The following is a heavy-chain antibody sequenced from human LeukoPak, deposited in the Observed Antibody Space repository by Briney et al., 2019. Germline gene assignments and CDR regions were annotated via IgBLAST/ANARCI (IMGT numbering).Heavy chain of an antibody. CDR3: AKDPGQAGYCSSTSCYGGLDY. CDR2: ISYDGSNK. V-gene: IGHV3-30*18. J-gene: IGHJ4*02. D-gene: IGHD2-2*03. CDR1: GFTFSRHG. Sequence: GGSLRLSCAASGFTFSRHGIHWVRQAPGKGLEWVAVISYDGSNKYYADSVKGRFTISRDNSKNTLYLQMNSLRAEDTAVYYCAKDPGQAGYCSSTSCYGGLDYWGQGTLVTVSS.